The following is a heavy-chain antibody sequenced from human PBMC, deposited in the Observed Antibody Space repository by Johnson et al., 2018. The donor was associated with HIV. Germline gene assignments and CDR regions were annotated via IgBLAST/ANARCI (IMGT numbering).Heavy chain of an antibody. V-gene: IGHV3-30*04. Sequence: QVQLVESGGGVVQPGRSLRLSCAASGFTFSIYAMYWVRQAPGKGLEWVAVIRYDGSNKYYADSVKGRFTISRDNSKNTLYLQMNSLRAEDTAVYYCARTRAGAFDIWGQGTMVTVSS. J-gene: IGHJ3*02. CDR1: GFTFSIYA. CDR2: IRYDGSNK. CDR3: ARTRAGAFDI. D-gene: IGHD6-19*01.